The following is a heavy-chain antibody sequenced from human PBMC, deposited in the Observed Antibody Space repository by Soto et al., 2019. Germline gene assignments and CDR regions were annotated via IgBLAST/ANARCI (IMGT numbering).Heavy chain of an antibody. CDR2: IIPILGIA. J-gene: IGHJ6*03. V-gene: IGHV1-69*02. D-gene: IGHD4-17*01. Sequence: SVKVSWKASGGTISSYTISWVRQAPGQGLEWMGRIIPILGIANYAQKFQGRVTITADKSTSTAYMELSSLRSEDTAVYYCRMTTVTIYYYMDVWGKGTTVTVSS. CDR3: RMTTVTIYYYMDV. CDR1: GGTISSYT.